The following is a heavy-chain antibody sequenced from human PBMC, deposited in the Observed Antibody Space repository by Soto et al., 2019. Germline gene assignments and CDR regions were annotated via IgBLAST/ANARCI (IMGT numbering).Heavy chain of an antibody. D-gene: IGHD5-18*01. CDR2: ISYDGSNK. CDR3: ARSGYSYGPDYYYYGMDV. J-gene: IGHJ6*02. V-gene: IGHV3-30-3*01. CDR1: GFTFSSYA. Sequence: QVQLVESGGGVVQPGRSLRLSCAASGFTFSSYAMHWVRQAPGKGLEWVAVISYDGSNKYYADSVKGRFTISRDNSKNTXFLQMNRLRAEDTAVYYCARSGYSYGPDYYYYGMDVWGQGTTVTVSS.